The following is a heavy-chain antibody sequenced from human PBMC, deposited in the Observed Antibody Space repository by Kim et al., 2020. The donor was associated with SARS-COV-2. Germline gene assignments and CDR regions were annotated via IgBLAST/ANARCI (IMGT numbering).Heavy chain of an antibody. V-gene: IGHV3-33*06. CDR2: SAGKAK. Sequence: SAGKAKSYAICVKGRFINSRDNSKNMLYLQMNSLRVEDTAVYYCANFESWGQGTLVTVSS. CDR3: ANFES. J-gene: IGHJ4*02.